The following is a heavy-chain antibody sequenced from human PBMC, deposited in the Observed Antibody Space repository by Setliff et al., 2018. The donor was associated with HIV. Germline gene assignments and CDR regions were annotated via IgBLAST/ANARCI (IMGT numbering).Heavy chain of an antibody. Sequence: NPSETLSLTCSVSDDSISSGANYWSWIRQPAGQRLEWIGRIYTSGNTNYNPSTNYNPSLKSRVTMSVDTSKNQFSLILTSATAADTAMYYCARDRNYQDTSGYWQVFDIWGQGTMVTVSS. CDR2: IYTSGNT. CDR3: ARDRNYQDTSGYWQVFDI. V-gene: IGHV4-61*10. CDR1: DDSISSGANY. D-gene: IGHD3-22*01. J-gene: IGHJ3*02.